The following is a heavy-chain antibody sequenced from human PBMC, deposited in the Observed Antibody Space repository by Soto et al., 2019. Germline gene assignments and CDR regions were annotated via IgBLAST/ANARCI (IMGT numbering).Heavy chain of an antibody. Sequence: DVQLVESGEGLVQPGGSLRLSCAASGFTFSAYAMHWVRQAPGKGLECVSTISSNGGSTYYVDSVKGRFTISRDNSKNTLYLQMGSLRVEDMAVYYCAGGGGGAALADFDYWGQGTLVTVSS. D-gene: IGHD3-16*01. CDR2: ISSNGGST. V-gene: IGHV3-64*02. J-gene: IGHJ4*02. CDR1: GFTFSAYA. CDR3: AGGGGGAALADFDY.